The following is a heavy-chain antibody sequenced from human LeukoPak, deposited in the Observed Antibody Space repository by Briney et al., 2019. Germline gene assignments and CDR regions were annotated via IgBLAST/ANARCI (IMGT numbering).Heavy chain of an antibody. J-gene: IGHJ4*02. CDR3: ARRWRYYDSSGYQYYYFDY. CDR1: GFSLSTSGVG. CDR2: TYWDDDK. Sequence: SGPTLVKPTQTLTLTCTFSGFSLSTSGVGVGWIRQPPGKALEWLALTYWDDDKRYSPSLKSRLTITKDTSKNQVVLTMTNMDPVDTATYYCARRWRYYDSSGYQYYYFDYWGQGTLVTVSS. D-gene: IGHD3-22*01. V-gene: IGHV2-5*02.